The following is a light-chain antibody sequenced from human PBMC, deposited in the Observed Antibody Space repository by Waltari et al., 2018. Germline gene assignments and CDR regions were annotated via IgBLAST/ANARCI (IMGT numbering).Light chain of an antibody. CDR2: RAS. V-gene: IGKV3-20*01. CDR3: QQHGTLPAT. CDR1: LSVGRSS. Sequence: EIVLTQSPGTASLSPGDRVTLSCRASLSVGRSSLAWYQQKPGQAPRLVIYRASRRATGIPDRFSGSGSGTDFSLTISRMEPEDFAVYYCQQHGTLPATFGQGTKVEIK. J-gene: IGKJ1*01.